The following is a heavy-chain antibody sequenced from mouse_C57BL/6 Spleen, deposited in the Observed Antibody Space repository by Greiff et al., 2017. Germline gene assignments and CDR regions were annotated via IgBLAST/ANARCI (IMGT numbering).Heavy chain of an antibody. J-gene: IGHJ4*01. CDR1: GYAFSSSW. CDR3: ARERVGRDYAMDY. D-gene: IGHD4-1*01. CDR2: IYPGDGDT. Sequence: QVQLQQSGPELVKPGASVKISSKASGYAFSSSWMNWVKQRPGKGLEWIGRIYPGDGDTNYNGKFKGKATLTADKSSSTAYMQLSSLTSEDSAVYFCARERVGRDYAMDYWGQGTSVTVSS. V-gene: IGHV1-82*01.